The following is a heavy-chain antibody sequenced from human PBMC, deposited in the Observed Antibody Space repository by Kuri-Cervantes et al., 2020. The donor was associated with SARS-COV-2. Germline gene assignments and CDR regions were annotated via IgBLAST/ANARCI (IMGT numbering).Heavy chain of an antibody. CDR3: AKPGSVRGIIREDHYGLDV. J-gene: IGHJ6*02. CDR1: EFNFRYYA. D-gene: IGHD3-10*01. V-gene: IGHV3-30*18. Sequence: GGSLRLSCVASEFNFRYYAMYWVRQAPGKGLEWVAHISYDGRDMHFRESVKGRFTVSRDNSKNTLYLQMNSLRHEDTGVYFCAKPGSVRGIIREDHYGLDVWGQGTTVTVSS. CDR2: ISYDGRDM.